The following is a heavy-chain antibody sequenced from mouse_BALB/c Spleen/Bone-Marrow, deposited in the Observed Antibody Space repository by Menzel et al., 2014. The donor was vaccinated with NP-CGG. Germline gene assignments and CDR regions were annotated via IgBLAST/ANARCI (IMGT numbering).Heavy chain of an antibody. J-gene: IGHJ2*01. V-gene: IGHV8-12*01. CDR1: GFSLSTSGMG. CDR3: ARSRDGNGLDY. CDR2: IYWDDDK. D-gene: IGHD2-1*01. Sequence: QVTLQVCGPGILQPSQTLSLTCYFSGFSLSTSGMGVSWIRQPSGKGLEWLAHIYWDDDKRDNPSLKSRLTISKDTSSNQVFLKSTSVDTAVTATYYCARSRDGNGLDYWGQGTTLTVSS.